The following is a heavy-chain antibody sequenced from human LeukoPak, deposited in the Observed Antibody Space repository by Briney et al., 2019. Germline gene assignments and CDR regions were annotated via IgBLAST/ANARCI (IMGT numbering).Heavy chain of an antibody. V-gene: IGHV4-39*01. CDR2: IYYSGST. CDR1: GGSISSNNYY. CDR3: ARQPTPQQEFCSGGSCSKFDY. Sequence: PSETLPLTCTVSGGSISSNNYYWGWIRQPPGKGLEWIGSIYYSGSTYYNPSLKSRVTISVDTSKNQFSLKLSSVTAADTAVYYCARQPTPQQEFCSGGSCSKFDYWGQGTLVTVSS. J-gene: IGHJ4*02. D-gene: IGHD2-15*01.